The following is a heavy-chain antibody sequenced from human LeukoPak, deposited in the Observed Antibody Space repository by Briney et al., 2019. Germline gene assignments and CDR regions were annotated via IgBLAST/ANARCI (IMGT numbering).Heavy chain of an antibody. D-gene: IGHD4-11*01. CDR3: ARGRVSSSTWYSTYYYFFYMDF. CDR1: GGSISSGSYY. CDR2: IYTSGST. Sequence: PSETLSLTCTVSGGSISSGSYYWSWIRQPAGKGLEWIGRIYTSGSTNYNPSLKSRVTISVDTSNNFFSLRLRSVTAADTAVYFCARGRVSSSTWYSTYYYFFYMDFWGKGTTVTVSS. J-gene: IGHJ6*03. V-gene: IGHV4-61*02.